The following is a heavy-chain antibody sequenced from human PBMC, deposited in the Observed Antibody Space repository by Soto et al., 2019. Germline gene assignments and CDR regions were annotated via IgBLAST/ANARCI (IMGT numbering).Heavy chain of an antibody. V-gene: IGHV4-59*01. D-gene: IGHD1-1*01. Sequence: SETLSLTCTASGSSISSYYWSWIRQPPGKGLEWIGYIYYSGSTNYNPSLKSRVTISVGTSKNQFSLKLSSVTAADTAVYYCARGQYDGSWFDPWGQGTLVTVSS. CDR2: IYYSGST. J-gene: IGHJ5*02. CDR1: GSSISSYY. CDR3: ARGQYDGSWFDP.